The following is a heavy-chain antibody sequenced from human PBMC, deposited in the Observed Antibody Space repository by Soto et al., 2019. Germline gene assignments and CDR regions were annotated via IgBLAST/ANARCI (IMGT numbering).Heavy chain of an antibody. V-gene: IGHV1-18*04. CDR3: ARDWYYYDSSGYYYVADFDY. D-gene: IGHD3-22*01. J-gene: IGHJ4*02. CDR1: GYTFTIYG. CDR2: ISAYNGNT. Sequence: ASVKVSCKASGYTFTIYGISWVGQAPLQWLDGMGWISAYNGNTNYAQKLQGRVTMTTDTSTSTAYMELRSLRSDDTAVYYCARDWYYYDSSGYYYVADFDYWGQGTLVTVSS.